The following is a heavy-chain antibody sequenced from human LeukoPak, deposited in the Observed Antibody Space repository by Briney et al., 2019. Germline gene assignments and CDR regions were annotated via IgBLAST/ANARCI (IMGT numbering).Heavy chain of an antibody. J-gene: IGHJ4*02. V-gene: IGHV3-74*01. CDR3: ARVGDIYCSRISCSLDY. CDR2: IKSDGSST. Sequence: PGGSLRLSCAASGFTFSNYWMHWVRQAPGKGLVWVSRIKSDGSSTSYADSVRGRFTISRDNAKNTLHLQMNSLRAEDTAVYYCARVGDIYCSRISCSLDYWGQGALVTVSS. D-gene: IGHD2-2*01. CDR1: GFTFSNYW.